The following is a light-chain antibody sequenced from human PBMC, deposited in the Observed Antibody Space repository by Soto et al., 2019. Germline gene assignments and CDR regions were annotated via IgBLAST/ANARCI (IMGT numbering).Light chain of an antibody. Sequence: QSALTQPASMSGSPGQSIAISCAGTSSDVGSYTLVSWYQQHPGKAPKLMIYEVSKRPSGVSNRFSGSKSGNTASLTISGLQAEDEADYYCCSYAGSAVFGTGTKVTVL. CDR2: EVS. J-gene: IGLJ1*01. CDR3: CSYAGSAV. V-gene: IGLV2-23*02. CDR1: SSDVGSYTL.